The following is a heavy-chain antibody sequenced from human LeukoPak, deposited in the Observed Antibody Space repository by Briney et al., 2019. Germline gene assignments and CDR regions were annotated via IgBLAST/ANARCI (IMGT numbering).Heavy chain of an antibody. D-gene: IGHD3-22*01. V-gene: IGHV3-23*01. J-gene: IGHJ4*02. CDR2: ISDSGGST. CDR3: ARGFSFDY. CDR1: GFTFSSYA. Sequence: GGSLRLSCAASGFTFSSYAMTWVRQAPGEGLEWVSAISDSGGSTYYADSVKGRFTISRDNSKHTLYLQMNSLRAEDTAVYYCARGFSFDYLGQGTLVTVSS.